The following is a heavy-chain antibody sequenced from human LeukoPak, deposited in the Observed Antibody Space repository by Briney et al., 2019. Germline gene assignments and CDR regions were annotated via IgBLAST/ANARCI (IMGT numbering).Heavy chain of an antibody. CDR2: ISAYNGNT. D-gene: IGHD3-22*01. CDR3: ARDLGVTAGNIRRRGPIDY. V-gene: IGHV1-18*01. Sequence: ASVKVSCKASGYTFTSYGISWVRQAPGQGLEWMGWISAYNGNTNYAQKLQGRVTMTTDTSTSTAYMELRSLRSDDTAVYYCARDLGVTAGNIRRRGPIDYWGQGTLVTVSS. CDR1: GYTFTSYG. J-gene: IGHJ4*02.